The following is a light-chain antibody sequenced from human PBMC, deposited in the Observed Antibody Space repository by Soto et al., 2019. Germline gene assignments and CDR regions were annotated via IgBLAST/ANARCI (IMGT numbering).Light chain of an antibody. CDR2: KAS. J-gene: IGKJ5*01. Sequence: DIQMTQSPSTLSASVGDRVTITCRASQSISSWLAWYQQKPGKAPKLLIYKASSLESGVPSRFSGSGSGTEFTLTISSLQPDDFATYDCQQYNSYPITFGQGTRLEMK. CDR3: QQYNSYPIT. CDR1: QSISSW. V-gene: IGKV1-5*03.